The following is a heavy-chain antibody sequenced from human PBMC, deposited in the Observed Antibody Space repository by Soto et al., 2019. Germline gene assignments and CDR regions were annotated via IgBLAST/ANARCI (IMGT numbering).Heavy chain of an antibody. Sequence: GASVKVSFKACGGTFSSYAISWLRQAPGQGLEWMGGIIPIFGTANYAQKFQGRVTITADKSTGTAYMELSSLRSEDTAVYYCAIFLEWPPSTAFDYWGQGTLVTVSS. J-gene: IGHJ4*02. V-gene: IGHV1-69*06. D-gene: IGHD3-3*01. CDR2: IIPIFGTA. CDR1: GGTFSSYA. CDR3: AIFLEWPPSTAFDY.